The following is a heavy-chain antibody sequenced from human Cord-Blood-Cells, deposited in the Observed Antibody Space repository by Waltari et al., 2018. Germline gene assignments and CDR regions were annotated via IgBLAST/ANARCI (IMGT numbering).Heavy chain of an antibody. V-gene: IGHV4-4*07. D-gene: IGHD2-2*01. CDR2: IYTSGST. CDR1: GGSISSYY. J-gene: IGHJ2*01. Sequence: QVQLQESGPGLVQPSETLSLTCTVSGGSISSYYWSWIRQPAGQGLEWIGRIYTSGSTNYNPSLKSRVTMSVDTSKNQFSLKLSSVTAADTAVYYCARDLGIVVVPAANPNWYFDLWGRGTLVTVSS. CDR3: ARDLGIVVVPAANPNWYFDL.